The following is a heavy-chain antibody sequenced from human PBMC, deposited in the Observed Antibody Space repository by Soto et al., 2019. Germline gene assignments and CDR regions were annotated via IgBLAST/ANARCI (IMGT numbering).Heavy chain of an antibody. V-gene: IGHV4-31*03. CDR3: ARDRDYYDNSGYLQYFGF. CDR2: VHHSGRT. CDR1: GGSVTTRSTY. D-gene: IGHD3-22*01. Sequence: PSETLSLTCTASGGSVTTRSTYWSWIRHSPGKGLEWIGYVHHSGRTYYNPSLKRRVKMSVDTAKNQYDLTLTSVTAADTAVYYCARDRDYYDNSGYLQYFGFWRDRTHVTASS. J-gene: IGHJ4*01.